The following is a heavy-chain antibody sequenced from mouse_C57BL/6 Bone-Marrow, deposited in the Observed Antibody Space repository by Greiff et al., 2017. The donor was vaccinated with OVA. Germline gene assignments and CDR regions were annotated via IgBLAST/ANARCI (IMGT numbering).Heavy chain of an antibody. CDR2: IYPGDGDT. V-gene: IGHV1-82*01. D-gene: IGHD2-3*01. CDR3: AREDDGYYWYFDV. CDR1: GYAFSSSW. J-gene: IGHJ1*03. Sequence: QVQLQQSGPELVKPGASVKISCKASGYAFSSSWMNWVKQRPGKGLEWIGRIYPGDGDTNYNGKFKGKATLTADKSSSTAYMQLSSLTSEDSAVYFCAREDDGYYWYFDVWGTGTTVTVSS.